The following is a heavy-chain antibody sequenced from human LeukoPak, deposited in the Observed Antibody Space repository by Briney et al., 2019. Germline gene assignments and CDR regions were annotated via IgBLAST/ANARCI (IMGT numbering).Heavy chain of an antibody. CDR2: ISSSSSYI. Sequence: GGSLRLSCAASGFTFSSYSMNWVRQAPGKGLEWVSSISSSSSYIYYADSVKGRFTVSRDNAKNSLYLQMNSLRAEDTAVYYCARGRDGYNLDYWGQGTLVTVSS. CDR3: ARGRDGYNLDY. V-gene: IGHV3-21*01. CDR1: GFTFSSYS. J-gene: IGHJ4*02. D-gene: IGHD5-24*01.